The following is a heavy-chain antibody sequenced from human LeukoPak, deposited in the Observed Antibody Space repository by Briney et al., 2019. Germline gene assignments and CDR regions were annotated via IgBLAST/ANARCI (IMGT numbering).Heavy chain of an antibody. J-gene: IGHJ4*02. CDR3: ARGRSSGWYVDY. V-gene: IGHV1-2*02. Sequence: GASVKVSCKASGYTFTGYYMHWVRQAPGQGLEWMGWINPNSGGTNYAQKFQGRVTMTRDTSIITAYMELSSLRSDDAAVYFCARGRSSGWYVDYWGQGTLVSVSS. CDR1: GYTFTGYY. CDR2: INPNSGGT. D-gene: IGHD6-19*01.